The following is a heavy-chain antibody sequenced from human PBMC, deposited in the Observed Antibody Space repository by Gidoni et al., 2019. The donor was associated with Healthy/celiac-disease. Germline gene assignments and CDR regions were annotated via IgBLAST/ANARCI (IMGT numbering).Heavy chain of an antibody. CDR3: AKDYTGSSFDY. J-gene: IGHJ4*02. CDR1: GFTFSSYA. D-gene: IGHD6-13*01. Sequence: EVQLLESGGGLVQLGGSLIPSCAASGFTFSSYAMSCVRQASGKGLEGVAAISGSGSSTYYADSVKGRFTISRDNSKNTLYLQMNSLRAEDTAVYYCAKDYTGSSFDYLGQGTLVTVSS. V-gene: IGHV3-23*01. CDR2: ISGSGSST.